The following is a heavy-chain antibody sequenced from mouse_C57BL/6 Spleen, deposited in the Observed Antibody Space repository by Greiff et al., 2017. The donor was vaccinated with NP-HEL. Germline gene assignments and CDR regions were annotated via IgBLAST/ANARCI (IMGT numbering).Heavy chain of an antibody. CDR1: GFTFSNYW. CDR2: IRLKSDNYAT. D-gene: IGHD4-1*01. Sequence: EVKLQESGGGLVQPGGSMKLSCVASGFTFSNYWMNWVRQSPEKGLEWVAQIRLKSDNYATHYAESVKGRFTISRDDSKSSVYLQMNNLRAEDTGIYYCTSNWDAMDYWGQGTSVTVSS. J-gene: IGHJ4*01. V-gene: IGHV6-3*01. CDR3: TSNWDAMDY.